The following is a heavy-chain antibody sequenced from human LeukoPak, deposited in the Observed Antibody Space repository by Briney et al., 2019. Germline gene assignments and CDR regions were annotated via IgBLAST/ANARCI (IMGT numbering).Heavy chain of an antibody. CDR2: ISYDGSNK. CDR1: GFTFSSYG. V-gene: IGHV3-30*18. J-gene: IGHJ3*02. CDR3: AKDLNSGWYSDDAFDI. D-gene: IGHD6-19*01. Sequence: GGSLRLSCAASGFTFSSYGMHWVRQAPGKGLEWGAVISYDGSNKYYADSVKGRFTISRDNSKNTLYLQMNSLRAEDTAVYYCAKDLNSGWYSDDAFDIWGQGTMVTVSS.